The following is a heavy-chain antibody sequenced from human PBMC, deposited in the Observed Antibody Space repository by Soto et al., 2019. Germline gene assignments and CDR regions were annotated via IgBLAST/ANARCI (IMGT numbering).Heavy chain of an antibody. CDR1: GFTFSDYY. J-gene: IGHJ5*02. Sequence: VGSLRLSCAASGFTFSDYYMSWISQAPGKGLEWVSYISSGGTTIYYADSVKGRFTISRDDAKNSLYLQMNSLRPEDTAVYFCATKGGGFYFGFDPWGQGTLVTVSS. CDR2: ISSGGTTI. V-gene: IGHV3-11*01. CDR3: ATKGGGFYFGFDP. D-gene: IGHD3-22*01.